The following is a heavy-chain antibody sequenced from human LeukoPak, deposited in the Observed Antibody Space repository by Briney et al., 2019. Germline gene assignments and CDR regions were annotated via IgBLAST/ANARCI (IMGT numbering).Heavy chain of an antibody. CDR3: ARDRGYSGYDPLFDY. J-gene: IGHJ4*02. CDR1: GFTFSSYA. D-gene: IGHD5-12*01. Sequence: PGGSLSLSCEASGFTFSSYAMPWFRQAPGKGLKYFSAISSNGGSTYYANSVKGRFTISRDNSKNTLYLQMGSLRAEDMAVYYCARDRGYSGYDPLFDYWGQGTLVTVSS. V-gene: IGHV3-64*01. CDR2: ISSNGGST.